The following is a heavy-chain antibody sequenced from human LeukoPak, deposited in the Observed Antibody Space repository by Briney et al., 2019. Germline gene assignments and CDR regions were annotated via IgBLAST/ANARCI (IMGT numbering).Heavy chain of an antibody. CDR1: GGTFSSYA. J-gene: IGHJ4*02. CDR2: IIPIFGTA. CDR3: ARVRSPRDIVAAFDY. V-gene: IGHV1-69*13. Sequence: GASVKVSCKASGGTFSSYAISWVRQAPGQGLEWMGGIIPIFGTANYAQKFQGRVTITADESTSTAYMELSSLRSEDTAVYYCARVRSPRDIVAAFDYWGQGTLVTVSS. D-gene: IGHD5-12*01.